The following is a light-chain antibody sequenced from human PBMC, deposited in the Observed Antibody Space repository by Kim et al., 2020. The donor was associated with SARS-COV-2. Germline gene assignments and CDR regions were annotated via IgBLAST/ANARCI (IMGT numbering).Light chain of an antibody. J-gene: IGLJ2*01. V-gene: IGLV3-19*01. CDR3: NSRDSSGNHVV. CDR1: SLRSYD. CDR2: GKN. Sequence: ALGQTVRITCKGDSLRSYDASWYQQKPGQAPVLVIYGKNNRPSGIPDRFSGSSSGNTASLTITGAQAEDEADYYCNSRDSSGNHVVFGGGTKLTVL.